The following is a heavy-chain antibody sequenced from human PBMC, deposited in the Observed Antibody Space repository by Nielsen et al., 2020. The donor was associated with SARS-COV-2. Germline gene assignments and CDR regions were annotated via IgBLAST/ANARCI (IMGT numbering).Heavy chain of an antibody. D-gene: IGHD3-22*01. CDR2: IKIMTDGGTT. V-gene: IGHV3-15*01. CDR3: TSEKPEYYYDSSGFWV. Sequence: VRQMPGKGLEWVGRIKIMTDGGTTDYAAPVQGRFTISRDDSKNTLYLQMNSLKTEDTAVYYCTSEKPEYYYDSSGFWVWGQGTTVTVSS. J-gene: IGHJ6*02.